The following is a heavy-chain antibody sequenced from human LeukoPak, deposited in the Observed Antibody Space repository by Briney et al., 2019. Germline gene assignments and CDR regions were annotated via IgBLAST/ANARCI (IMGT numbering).Heavy chain of an antibody. Sequence: PSETLSLTCTVSGGSISSSSYYRGWIRQPPGEGLEWIGSIYYSGSTYYNPSLKSRVTISVDTSKNQFSLKLSSVTAADTAVYYCARHLSSGWSMDFDYWGQGTLVTVSS. V-gene: IGHV4-39*01. J-gene: IGHJ4*02. CDR1: GGSISSSSYY. CDR3: ARHLSSGWSMDFDY. D-gene: IGHD6-19*01. CDR2: IYYSGST.